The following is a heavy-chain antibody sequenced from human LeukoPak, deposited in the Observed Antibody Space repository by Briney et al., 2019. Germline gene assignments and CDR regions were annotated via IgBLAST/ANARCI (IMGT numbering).Heavy chain of an antibody. CDR1: GFLFSSYA. CDR2: IRSDESNK. Sequence: GGSLRLSCAASGFLFSSYAMSWVRQAPGKGLEWVAFIRSDESNKYYADSVKGRSTISRDNSKSTLYLQMNSLRAEDTAVYSCAKVTLSGTYNSDFDYWGQGTLVTVSS. D-gene: IGHD1-26*01. CDR3: AKVTLSGTYNSDFDY. J-gene: IGHJ4*02. V-gene: IGHV3-30*02.